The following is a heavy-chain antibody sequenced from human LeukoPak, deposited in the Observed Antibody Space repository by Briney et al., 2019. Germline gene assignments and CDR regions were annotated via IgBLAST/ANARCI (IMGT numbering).Heavy chain of an antibody. Sequence: SETLSLTCAVYSGSLSGYYWSWIRQPPGKGLEWIGYIYYSGSTNYNPSLKSRVTISVDTSKNQFSLKLSSVTAADTAVYYCARGLGYCSSTSCYKVPDYYYMDVWGKGTTVTVSS. CDR3: ARGLGYCSSTSCYKVPDYYYMDV. CDR1: SGSLSGYY. CDR2: IYYSGST. J-gene: IGHJ6*03. D-gene: IGHD2-2*02. V-gene: IGHV4-59*01.